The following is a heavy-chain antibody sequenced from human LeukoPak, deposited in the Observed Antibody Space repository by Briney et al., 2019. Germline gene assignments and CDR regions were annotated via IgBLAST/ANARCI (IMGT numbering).Heavy chain of an antibody. CDR3: ARVSGLGMNEYYQH. J-gene: IGHJ1*01. D-gene: IGHD3-10*01. Sequence: GGSLRLSCGASGLTFSNSWMHWVRQAPGKGLVWVSRINNEGTTISYADSVKGRFTISRDNAKNTLYLQMNSLRAEDTAVYYCARVSGLGMNEYYQHWGQGTLVTVAS. CDR1: GLTFSNSW. CDR2: INNEGTTI. V-gene: IGHV3-74*01.